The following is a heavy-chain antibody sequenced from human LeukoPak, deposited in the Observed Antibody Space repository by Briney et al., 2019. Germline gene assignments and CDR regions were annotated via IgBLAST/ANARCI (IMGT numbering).Heavy chain of an antibody. J-gene: IGHJ4*02. D-gene: IGHD3-22*01. Sequence: GESLKISCKASGYSFTRYWIGWVRQMPGKGLEWMGIIHPGDSDTRYSPSFQGQVTISADRSISTAYLQWSSLKASDTAMYFCARRYDSSGYYYDYWGQGTLVTVSS. CDR2: IHPGDSDT. V-gene: IGHV5-51*01. CDR1: GYSFTRYW. CDR3: ARRYDSSGYYYDY.